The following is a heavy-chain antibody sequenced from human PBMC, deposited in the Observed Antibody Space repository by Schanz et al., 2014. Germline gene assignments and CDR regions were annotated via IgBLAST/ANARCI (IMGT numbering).Heavy chain of an antibody. CDR1: GYTFTDYH. J-gene: IGHJ5*02. CDR3: AREGTVIRGLSGWFDP. V-gene: IGHV1-2*06. CDR2: INPNSGGT. Sequence: QVQLVQSGAEVKKPGASVKVSCKSSGYTFTDYHIHWVRQAPGQGLEYMGRINPNSGGTNFAQKFQGRVTRTRDTSISTVYMKLSRLRSDDTAVYYCAREGTVIRGLSGWFDPWGQGTLVTVSS. D-gene: IGHD3-10*01.